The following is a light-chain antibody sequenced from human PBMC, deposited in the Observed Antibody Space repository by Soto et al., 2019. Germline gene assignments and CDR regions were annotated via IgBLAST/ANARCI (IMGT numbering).Light chain of an antibody. Sequence: EIVLIQSPATLSLSPGERATLSCRASQSVSSNLAWYQQNPGQAPRLLIFDASNRATGIPARFSGSGSGTDFTLTISSLEPEDFAVYYCHQHSNWPLTVGGGTKVEIK. CDR1: QSVSSN. J-gene: IGKJ4*02. CDR3: HQHSNWPLT. CDR2: DAS. V-gene: IGKV3-11*01.